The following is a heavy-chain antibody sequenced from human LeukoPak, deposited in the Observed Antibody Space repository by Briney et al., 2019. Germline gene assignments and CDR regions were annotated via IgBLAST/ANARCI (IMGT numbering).Heavy chain of an antibody. D-gene: IGHD1-26*01. Sequence: GRSLRLSCAASGFTFSGYYMNWIRQAPGKGLEWVSYISTSSTYTNYADSVKGRFTISRDNAKNSLYLQMNSLRAEDTAVYYCARESTRKWDVWGQGTTVTVSS. V-gene: IGHV3-11*05. CDR3: ARESTRKWDV. CDR1: GFTFSGYY. CDR2: ISTSSTYT. J-gene: IGHJ6*02.